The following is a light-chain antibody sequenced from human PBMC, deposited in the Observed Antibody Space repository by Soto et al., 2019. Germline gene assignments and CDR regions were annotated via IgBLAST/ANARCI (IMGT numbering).Light chain of an antibody. CDR3: HQHSGSPQT. CDR2: RAS. J-gene: IGKJ1*01. V-gene: IGKV3-15*01. CDR1: QSVSSN. Sequence: EIVMTQSPATLSVSPGERATLSCRASQSVSSNLAWYQQKPGQAPRLLIYRASTRATGIPARFSGSEAGTEFILTISGLEPEDSGIYHCHQHSGSPQTFGQGTKVDIK.